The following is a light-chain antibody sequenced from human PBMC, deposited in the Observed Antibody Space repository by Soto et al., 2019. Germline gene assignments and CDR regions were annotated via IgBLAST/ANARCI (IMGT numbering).Light chain of an antibody. J-gene: IGKJ1*01. Sequence: EVVLTQSPATLSLCPGDRATLSCRASQYIGSAVAWYHQRSGQAPRLLIFDASIRVPTTPARFSGSVSGTEFTVNISSLEYEDFAVYFCQQYGDRPRTFGKGTKVDIK. CDR2: DAS. CDR3: QQYGDRPRT. V-gene: IGKV3-15*01. CDR1: QYIGSA.